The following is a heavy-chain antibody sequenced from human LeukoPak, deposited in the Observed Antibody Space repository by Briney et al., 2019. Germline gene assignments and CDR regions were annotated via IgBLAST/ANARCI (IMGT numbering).Heavy chain of an antibody. CDR3: TTIIVIYIYGMDV. CDR2: IKSKTEGGTT. CDR1: GFTFSNAW. J-gene: IGHJ6*02. D-gene: IGHD2/OR15-2a*01. V-gene: IGHV3-15*01. Sequence: GGSLRLSCAASGFTFSNAWMSWVRQAPGKGLEWVGRIKSKTEGGTTDYAAPVKGRFTMSRDDSKNTLYLQMNSLKTEDTAVYYCTTIIVIYIYGMDVWGQGTTVTVSS.